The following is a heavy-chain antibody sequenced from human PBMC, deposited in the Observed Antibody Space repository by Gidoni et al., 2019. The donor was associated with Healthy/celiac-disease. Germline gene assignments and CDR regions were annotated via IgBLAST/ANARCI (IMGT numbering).Heavy chain of an antibody. CDR2: INHSGST. CDR3: ARGGDYGDYAYFDY. J-gene: IGHJ4*02. Sequence: QVPLQQWGAGLLKPSETLSLTCAVYGGSFSDYYWSWIRQPPGKGLEWIGEINHSGSTNYNPSLKSRVTISLDTSKNQFSLKLSSVTAADTAVYYCARGGDYGDYAYFDYWGQGTLVTVSS. CDR1: GGSFSDYY. V-gene: IGHV4-34*01. D-gene: IGHD4-17*01.